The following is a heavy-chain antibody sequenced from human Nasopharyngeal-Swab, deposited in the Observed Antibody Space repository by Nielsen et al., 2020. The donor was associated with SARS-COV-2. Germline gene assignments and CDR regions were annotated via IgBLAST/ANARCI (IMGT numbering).Heavy chain of an antibody. CDR1: GYTFNSHY. Sequence: ASVKVSCKASGYTFNSHYMHWVRQAPGQGPEWMGIINPSGGGTSYAQKFQGRVTMTSGMSTTTVYMELSSLRSEDTAVYYCARDCFFDGSDSSVIDHWGQGTSVTVSS. CDR2: INPSGGGT. V-gene: IGHV1-46*02. J-gene: IGHJ4*02. D-gene: IGHD1-26*01. CDR3: ARDCFFDGSDSSVIDH.